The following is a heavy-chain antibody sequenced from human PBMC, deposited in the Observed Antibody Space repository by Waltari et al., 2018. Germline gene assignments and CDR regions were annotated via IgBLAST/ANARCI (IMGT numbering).Heavy chain of an antibody. CDR1: GGTFSSYA. V-gene: IGHV1-69*05. D-gene: IGHD3-3*01. Sequence: QVQLVQSGAAVKKPGSSVKVSCKASGGTFSSYAISWVRQATGQGLEWMGGIIPIFGTANYAQKFQGRVTITTDESTSTAYMELSSLRSEDTAVYYCARGFSGKYYDFWSGLDYFDYWGQGTLVTVSS. CDR3: ARGFSGKYYDFWSGLDYFDY. J-gene: IGHJ4*02. CDR2: IIPIFGTA.